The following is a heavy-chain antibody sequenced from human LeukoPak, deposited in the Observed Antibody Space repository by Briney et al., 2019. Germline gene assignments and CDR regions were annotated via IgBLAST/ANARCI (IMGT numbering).Heavy chain of an antibody. D-gene: IGHD6-19*01. CDR2: ISGSGGST. CDR1: GFTFSSYA. J-gene: IGHJ4*02. Sequence: PGGSLRLSCAASGFTFSSYAMSWVRQAPGKGLEWVSAISGSGGSTYYADSVKGRFTISRDNSKNTLYLQMNSLRAEDTAVYYCAKAMYSSGWYGPNYFDYWGQGTLVTVSS. CDR3: AKAMYSSGWYGPNYFDY. V-gene: IGHV3-23*01.